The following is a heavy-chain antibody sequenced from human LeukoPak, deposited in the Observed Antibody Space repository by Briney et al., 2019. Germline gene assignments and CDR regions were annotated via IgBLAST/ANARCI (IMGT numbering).Heavy chain of an antibody. CDR3: AKEDIVSTMGNFDY. Sequence: GGSLRLTCAASGFSFSGYAMSWVRHAPGKGLEWVSALTGSGATTNYADSVKGRFTISRDNSKNTLFLQMNSLRAEDTAVYYCAKEDIVSTMGNFDYWGQGTLVTVSS. J-gene: IGHJ4*02. CDR1: GFSFSGYA. D-gene: IGHD5/OR15-5a*01. V-gene: IGHV3-23*01. CDR2: LTGSGATT.